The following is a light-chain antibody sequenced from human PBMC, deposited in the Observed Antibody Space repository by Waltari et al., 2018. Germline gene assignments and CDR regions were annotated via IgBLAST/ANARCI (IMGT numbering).Light chain of an antibody. J-gene: IGKJ2*01. CDR3: QQYDHPRYS. Sequence: DIQMTQSSSSQSASVGDRVTLTCQASQDISNHLNWDQHKAGKAPNLLIDDASTLEAGVPPRFSGSGSGTAFTLPISSLHPEDIATYYCQQYDHPRYSSGQGTKLDI. V-gene: IGKV1-33*01. CDR1: QDISNH. CDR2: DAS.